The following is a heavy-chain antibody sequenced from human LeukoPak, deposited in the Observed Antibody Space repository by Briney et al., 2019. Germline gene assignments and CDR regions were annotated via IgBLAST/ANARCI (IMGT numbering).Heavy chain of an antibody. D-gene: IGHD6-19*01. CDR3: ARPSSGWDRGGMDV. J-gene: IGHJ6*02. V-gene: IGHV4-39*01. CDR1: GGSISSSSYY. CDR2: IYYSGST. Sequence: PSETLSLTCTVSGGSISSSSYYWGWIRQPPGKGLEWIGSIYYSGSTYYNPSLKSRVTISVDTSKNQFSLKLSSVTAADTAVYYCARPSSGWDRGGMDVWGQGTTVTVSS.